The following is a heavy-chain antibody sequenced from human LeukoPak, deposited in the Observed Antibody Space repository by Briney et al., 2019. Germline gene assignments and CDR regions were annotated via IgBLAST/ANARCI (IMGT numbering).Heavy chain of an antibody. CDR2: IIPIFGTA. CDR3: ASALTQYCSSTSCYRDYYGMDV. Sequence: SVKVSCKASGGTFISYAISWVRQAPGQGLEWMGGIIPIFGTANYAQKFQGRVTITADESTSTAYMELSSLRSEDTAVYYCASALTQYCSSTSCYRDYYGMDVWGQGTTVTVSS. D-gene: IGHD2-2*01. V-gene: IGHV1-69*13. J-gene: IGHJ6*02. CDR1: GGTFISYA.